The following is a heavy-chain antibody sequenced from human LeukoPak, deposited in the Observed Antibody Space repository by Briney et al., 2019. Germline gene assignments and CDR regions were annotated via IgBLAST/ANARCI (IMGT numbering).Heavy chain of an antibody. D-gene: IGHD2-15*01. CDR2: IRFDGSNR. J-gene: IGHJ4*02. CDR1: GFTFSGHG. V-gene: IGHV3-30*02. CDR3: AKTYSYGFDY. Sequence: QPGGSLRLSCAASGFTFSGHGMHWVRQAPGKGLEWVAFIRFDGSNRYYAGSVKGRFTISRDNSKSTLYLQMNSLRAEDTAVYYCAKTYSYGFDYWGLGSLVTVSS.